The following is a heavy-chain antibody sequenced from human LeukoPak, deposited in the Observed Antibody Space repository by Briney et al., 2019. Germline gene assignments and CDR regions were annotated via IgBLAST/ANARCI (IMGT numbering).Heavy chain of an antibody. CDR2: ISGSGGST. Sequence: GGSLRLSCAASGFTFSSYAMSWVRQAPGKGLEWVSAISGSGGSTYYADSVKGRFTISRDNSKNTLYLQMNSLRAEDTAVYYCAKHDRFESYDSSGYYYFDYWGHGTLVTVSS. CDR1: GFTFSSYA. CDR3: AKHDRFESYDSSGYYYFDY. J-gene: IGHJ4*01. D-gene: IGHD3-22*01. V-gene: IGHV3-23*01.